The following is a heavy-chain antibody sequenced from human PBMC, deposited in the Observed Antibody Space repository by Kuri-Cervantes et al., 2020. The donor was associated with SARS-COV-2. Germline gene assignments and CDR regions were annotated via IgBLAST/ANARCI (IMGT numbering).Heavy chain of an antibody. Sequence: SQTLSLTCAVYGGSFSGYYWSWIRQPPGKGLEWIGEINHSGSTNYNPSLKSRVTISVDTSKSQFSLKLSSVTAADTAVYYCARVRGVLGEVYFDYWGQGTLVTVSS. J-gene: IGHJ4*02. CDR2: INHSGST. V-gene: IGHV4-34*01. CDR1: GGSFSGYY. CDR3: ARVRGVLGEVYFDY. D-gene: IGHD3-10*01.